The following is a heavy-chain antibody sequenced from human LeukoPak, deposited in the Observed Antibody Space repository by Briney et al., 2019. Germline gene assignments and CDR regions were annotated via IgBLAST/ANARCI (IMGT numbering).Heavy chain of an antibody. CDR1: GGSISSYY. V-gene: IGHV4-59*01. Sequence: SETLPLTCTVSGGSISSYYWSWIRQPPGKGLEWIGYIYYSGSTNYNPSLKGRVTISVDTSKNQFSLKLSSVTAADTAVYYCAGSLILTGYLSWFDPWGQGTLVTVSS. CDR2: IYYSGST. CDR3: AGSLILTGYLSWFDP. J-gene: IGHJ5*02. D-gene: IGHD3-9*01.